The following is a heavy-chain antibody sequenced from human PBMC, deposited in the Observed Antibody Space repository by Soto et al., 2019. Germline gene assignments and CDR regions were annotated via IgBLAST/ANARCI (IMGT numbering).Heavy chain of an antibody. V-gene: IGHV4-59*01. Sequence: SETLSLTCTVSGDSISNYYWSWIRQAPGKGLEWHGFIYHSGNTNYNPSLKTRVTMSIDTSKSQFSLKLNSVTAADTAVYYCARDQGIASSGPFDFWGPGTLVTSPQ. CDR3: ARDQGIASSGPFDF. CDR1: GDSISNYY. CDR2: IYHSGNT. J-gene: IGHJ4*02. D-gene: IGHD6-13*01.